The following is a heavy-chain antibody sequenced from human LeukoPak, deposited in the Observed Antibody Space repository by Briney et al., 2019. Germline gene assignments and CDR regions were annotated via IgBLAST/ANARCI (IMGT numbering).Heavy chain of an antibody. D-gene: IGHD6-19*01. CDR3: ARVKANRSGWYYFDY. CDR2: ISFHGSNK. J-gene: IGHJ4*02. CDR1: RFTFSSYG. Sequence: PGGSLRLSCAASRFTFSSYGMHWVRQAPGKGLEWVALISFHGSNKYYADSVKGRFTISRDNSKNTLYLQMNSLRAEDTAVYYCARVKANRSGWYYFDYWGQGTLVTVSS. V-gene: IGHV3-30*03.